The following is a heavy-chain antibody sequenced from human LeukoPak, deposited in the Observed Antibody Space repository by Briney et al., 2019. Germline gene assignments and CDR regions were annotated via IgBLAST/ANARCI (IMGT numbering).Heavy chain of an antibody. D-gene: IGHD3-22*01. CDR3: ARPYYDSSGYYSGFDP. V-gene: IGHV5-51*01. CDR2: IYPGDSDT. Sequence: PGESLKISCKGSGYSFTSYWIGWVRQMPGKDLEWMGIIYPGDSDTRYSPSFQGQVTISADKSISTAYLQWSSLKASDTAMYYCARPYYDSSGYYSGFDPWGQGTLVTVSS. J-gene: IGHJ5*02. CDR1: GYSFTSYW.